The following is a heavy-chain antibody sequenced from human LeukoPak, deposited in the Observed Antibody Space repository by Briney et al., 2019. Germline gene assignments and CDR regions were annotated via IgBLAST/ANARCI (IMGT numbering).Heavy chain of an antibody. Sequence: PSETLSLTCTVSGGSISSYYWSWIRQPAGKGLEWIGRIYTSGSTNYNPSLKSRVTMSVDTSKNQFSLKLSSVTAADTAVYYCARGYDSSGYYYVDAFDIWGQGTMVTVSS. CDR2: IYTSGST. J-gene: IGHJ3*02. CDR3: ARGYDSSGYYYVDAFDI. V-gene: IGHV4-4*07. CDR1: GGSISSYY. D-gene: IGHD3-22*01.